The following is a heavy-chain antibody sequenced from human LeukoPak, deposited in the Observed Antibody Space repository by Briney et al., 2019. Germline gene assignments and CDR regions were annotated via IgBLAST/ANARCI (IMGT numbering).Heavy chain of an antibody. V-gene: IGHV4-4*07. D-gene: IGHD5-12*01. CDR3: ARVVVATYYYYYYGMDV. Sequence: SETLSLTCTVSGGSISSYYWSWIRQPAGKGLEWIGRIYTSGSTNYNPSLKSRVTMSVDTSKNQFSLKLSSVTAADTAVYYCARVVVATYYYYYYGMDVWGQGTTVTVSS. CDR2: IYTSGST. CDR1: GGSISSYY. J-gene: IGHJ6*02.